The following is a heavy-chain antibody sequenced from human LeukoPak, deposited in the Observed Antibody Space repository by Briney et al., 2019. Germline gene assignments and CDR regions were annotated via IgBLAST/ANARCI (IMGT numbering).Heavy chain of an antibody. CDR3: AKVGPGTADYFDY. CDR1: GFTFSSDA. V-gene: IGHV3-23*01. CDR2: ISGSGGNT. D-gene: IGHD2-2*01. Sequence: GGSLRLPCTASGFTFSSDAMSWVRQAPGKGLEWVSAISGSGGNTNYADSVKGRFTISRDNSKNTVYLQMNNLRAEDTAVYYCAKVGPGTADYFDYWGQGTLVTVSS. J-gene: IGHJ4*02.